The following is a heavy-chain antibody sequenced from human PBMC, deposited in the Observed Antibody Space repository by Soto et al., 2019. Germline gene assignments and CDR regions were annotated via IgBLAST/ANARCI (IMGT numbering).Heavy chain of an antibody. CDR1: GFTFRTSG. Sequence: QVQLVESGGGVVQPGRSLRLSCAASGFTFRTSGMHWVRQVPGKGLEWVGFISYEGSSKYYADSVKCRFTISRENSKIALYLQMSILRGEDTAVYYCAKEIAVAGDPFYYCGLDVWGQGNTVTVSS. J-gene: IGHJ6*02. V-gene: IGHV3-30*18. CDR3: AKEIAVAGDPFYYCGLDV. D-gene: IGHD6-13*01. CDR2: ISYEGSSK.